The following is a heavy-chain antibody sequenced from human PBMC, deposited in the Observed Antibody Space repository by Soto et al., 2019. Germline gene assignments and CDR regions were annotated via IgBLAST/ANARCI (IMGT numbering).Heavy chain of an antibody. Sequence: GGSLRLSCAASGFTFSSYSMNWVRQAPGKGLEWVANIKPDGREKYYVASVKGRFTISRDNGKNLLYLQMDSLTPDDTAVYYCAGDGVRNGAYNGWLDPWGQGTLVTVSS. CDR2: IKPDGREK. CDR3: AGDGVRNGAYNGWLDP. V-gene: IGHV3-7*03. D-gene: IGHD3-16*01. CDR1: GFTFSSYS. J-gene: IGHJ5*02.